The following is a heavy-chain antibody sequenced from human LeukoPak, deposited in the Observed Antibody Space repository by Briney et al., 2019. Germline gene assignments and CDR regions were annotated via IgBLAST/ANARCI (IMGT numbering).Heavy chain of an antibody. CDR3: ASFEAYDFWSGYQDPRFDY. J-gene: IGHJ4*02. CDR2: INPNSGRT. V-gene: IGHV1-2*02. D-gene: IGHD3-3*01. Sequence: GASVKVSRKASGYTFTGYYMHWVRQAPGQGLEWMGWINPNSGRTNYAQKFQGRVTMTRDTSISTAYMELSRLRSDDTALYYCASFEAYDFWSGYQDPRFDYWGQGTLVTVSS. CDR1: GYTFTGYY.